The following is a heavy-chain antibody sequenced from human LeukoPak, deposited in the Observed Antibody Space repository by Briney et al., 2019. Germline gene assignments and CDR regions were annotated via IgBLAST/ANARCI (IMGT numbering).Heavy chain of an antibody. CDR1: GGSISSYY. CDR2: IYYSGST. V-gene: IGHV4-59*08. Sequence: SETLSLTCTVSGGSISSYYWSWIRQPPGKGLEWIGYIYYSGSTNYNPSLKSRVTISVDTSKNQFSLKLSSVTAADTAVYYCASRYYCDSSGYQDYWGQGTLVTVSS. D-gene: IGHD3-22*01. CDR3: ASRYYCDSSGYQDY. J-gene: IGHJ4*02.